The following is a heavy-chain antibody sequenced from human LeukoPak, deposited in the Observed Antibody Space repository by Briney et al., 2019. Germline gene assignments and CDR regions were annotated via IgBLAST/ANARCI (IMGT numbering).Heavy chain of an antibody. V-gene: IGHV1-18*01. Sequence: ASVKVSRKASGYTFTSYGISWVRQAPGQGLEWMGWISAYNGNTNYAQKLQGRVTMTTDTSTSTAYMELRSLRSDDTAVYYCARVRLVAGLSSGNWFDPWGQGTLVTVSS. CDR3: ARVRLVAGLSSGNWFDP. CDR2: ISAYNGNT. D-gene: IGHD6-19*01. J-gene: IGHJ5*02. CDR1: GYTFTSYG.